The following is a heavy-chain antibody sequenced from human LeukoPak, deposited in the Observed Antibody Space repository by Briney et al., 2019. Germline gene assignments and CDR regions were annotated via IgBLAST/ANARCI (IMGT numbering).Heavy chain of an antibody. Sequence: GGSLRLSCAASGFSFSTYWMHWVRQAPGKGLVWVSRSNRDGSSTAYADSVRGRFTISRDNAKNSLYLQMNSLRAEDTAVYYCARGQMAGYWGQGTLVTVSS. D-gene: IGHD5-24*01. CDR3: ARGQMAGY. V-gene: IGHV3-74*01. CDR1: GFSFSTYW. CDR2: SNRDGSST. J-gene: IGHJ4*02.